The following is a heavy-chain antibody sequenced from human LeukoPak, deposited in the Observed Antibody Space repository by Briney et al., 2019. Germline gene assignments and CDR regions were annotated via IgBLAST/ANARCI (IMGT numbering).Heavy chain of an antibody. CDR1: GGTFSSYA. Sequence: GASVKVSCKASGGTFSSYAISWVRQAPGQGLEWMGRIIPILGIANYAQKLQGRVTITTDTSTSTAYMELRSLRSDDTAVYYCARVRVRGVIIPIDYWGQGTLVTVSS. V-gene: IGHV1-69*04. CDR3: ARVRVRGVIIPIDY. D-gene: IGHD3-10*01. J-gene: IGHJ4*02. CDR2: IIPILGIA.